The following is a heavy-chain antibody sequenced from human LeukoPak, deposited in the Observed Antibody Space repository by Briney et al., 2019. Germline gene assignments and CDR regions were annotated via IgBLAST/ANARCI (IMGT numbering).Heavy chain of an antibody. J-gene: IGHJ4*02. CDR3: ARGEFGSGSYHIDY. CDR1: GFTFSSYE. V-gene: IGHV3-48*03. D-gene: IGHD3-10*01. Sequence: GGSLRLSCAASGFTFSSYEMNWVRQALGKGLEWVSYISSSGSTIYYADSVKGRFTISRDNAKNSLYLQMNSLRAEDTAVYYCARGEFGSGSYHIDYWGQGTLVTVSS. CDR2: ISSSGSTI.